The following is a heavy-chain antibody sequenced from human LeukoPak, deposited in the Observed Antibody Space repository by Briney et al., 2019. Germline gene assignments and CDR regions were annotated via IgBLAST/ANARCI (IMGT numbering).Heavy chain of an antibody. Sequence: GASVKVSCKASGGTFSSYAISWVRQAPGQGLEWMGGIIPIFGTANYAQKFQGRVTITADKSTSTAYMELSSLRSEDTAVYYCARGRGSYILGAFDIWGQGTMVTVSS. CDR2: IIPIFGTA. CDR3: ARGRGSYILGAFDI. D-gene: IGHD1-26*01. J-gene: IGHJ3*02. CDR1: GGTFSSYA. V-gene: IGHV1-69*06.